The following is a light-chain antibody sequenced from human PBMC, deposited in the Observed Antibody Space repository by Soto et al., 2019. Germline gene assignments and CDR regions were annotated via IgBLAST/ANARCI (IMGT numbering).Light chain of an antibody. CDR3: CSYAGSNNLKV. CDR1: SSDVGGYNY. Sequence: QSALTQPPSASGSPGQSVTISCTGTSSDVGGYNYVSWYQQHPGKAPKLMIYEVTKRPSGVPDRFSGSKSGNTASLTVSGLQAEDEADYYCCSYAGSNNLKVFGTGTKLPS. V-gene: IGLV2-8*01. J-gene: IGLJ1*01. CDR2: EVT.